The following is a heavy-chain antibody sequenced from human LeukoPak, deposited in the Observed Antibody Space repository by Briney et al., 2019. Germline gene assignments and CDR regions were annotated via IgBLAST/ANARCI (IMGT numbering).Heavy chain of an antibody. D-gene: IGHD1-26*01. CDR2: ISSSSSTI. V-gene: IGHV3-48*02. Sequence: PGGSLRLSCAASGFPCSSCNMIGVRQAPGKGLEWISYISSSSSTIYYADSVKGRFTISRDNAKNSLYLQMNSLRDEDTAVYYCARDNPIEGATITLDYWGQGALVTVSS. CDR3: ARDNPIEGATITLDY. CDR1: GFPCSSCN. J-gene: IGHJ4*02.